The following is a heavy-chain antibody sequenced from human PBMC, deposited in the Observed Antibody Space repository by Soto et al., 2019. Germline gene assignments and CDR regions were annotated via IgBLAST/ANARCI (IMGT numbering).Heavy chain of an antibody. Sequence: EEQLVESGGGLVKPGESLRLFCKGSGFTFSNAWMNWVRQAPGKGLEWVGRIKSKPDGETIDYAAPVKGRFTVSRDYSKITVFLQMNSLKTEDTALYFCSTGYALDNWGQGTLVTVSP. D-gene: IGHD2-2*01. CDR1: GFTFSNAW. V-gene: IGHV3-15*07. CDR3: STGYALDN. J-gene: IGHJ4*02. CDR2: IKSKPDGETI.